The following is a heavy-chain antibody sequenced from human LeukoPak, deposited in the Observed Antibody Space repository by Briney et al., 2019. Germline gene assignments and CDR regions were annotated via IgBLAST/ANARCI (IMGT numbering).Heavy chain of an antibody. V-gene: IGHV3-21*01. CDR3: ARSRSSSWYLAVAGRRSYFDY. CDR1: GFTFSSYS. D-gene: IGHD6-13*01. Sequence: PGGSLRLSCAASGFTFSSYSMNWVRQAPGKGLEWVSSISRSSSYIYYADSVKGRFTISRDNAKNSLYLQMNSLRAEDTAVYYCARSRSSSWYLAVAGRRSYFDYWGQGTLVTVSS. J-gene: IGHJ4*02. CDR2: ISRSSSYI.